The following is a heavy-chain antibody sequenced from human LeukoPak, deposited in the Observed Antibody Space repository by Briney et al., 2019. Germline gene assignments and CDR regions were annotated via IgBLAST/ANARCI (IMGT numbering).Heavy chain of an antibody. D-gene: IGHD3-9*01. J-gene: IGHJ4*02. CDR1: GFTVSSNY. Sequence: GGSLRLSCAASGFTVSSNYMSWVRQAPGKGLEWVSVIYSGGSTYYADSVKGRFTISRDNSKNTLYLRMNSLRAEDTAVYYCARQYYDILTGHFGYWGQGTLVTVSS. CDR3: ARQYYDILTGHFGY. V-gene: IGHV3-53*01. CDR2: IYSGGST.